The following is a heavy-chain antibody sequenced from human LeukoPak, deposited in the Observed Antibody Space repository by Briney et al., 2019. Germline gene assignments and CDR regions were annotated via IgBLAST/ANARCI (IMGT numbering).Heavy chain of an antibody. CDR3: ARHPTGGYSYDAYFDY. D-gene: IGHD5-18*01. CDR2: IYYSGST. V-gene: IGHV4-59*08. J-gene: IGHJ4*02. CDR1: GGSISSYY. Sequence: PSETLSLTCTVSGGSISSYYWSWIWQPPGKGLEWIGYIYYSGSTNYNPSLKSRVTISVDTSKNQFSLKLSSVTAADTAVYYCARHPTGGYSYDAYFDYWGQGTLVTVSS.